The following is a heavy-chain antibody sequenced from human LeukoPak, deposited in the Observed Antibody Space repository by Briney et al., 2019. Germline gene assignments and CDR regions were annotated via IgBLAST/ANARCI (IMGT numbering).Heavy chain of an antibody. V-gene: IGHV3-21*01. CDR3: ARLRRYSDRSGFYYYYDK. J-gene: IGHJ4*02. CDR1: GFTFSSYS. Sequence: PGGSLRLSCAASGFTFSSYSFNWVRQAPGKGLEWVSSINTVASYIYYADSVRGRFTISRDNAENSLWLQMNGLRAEDSAVYYCARLRRYSDRSGFYYYYDKWGQGTLVTVSS. CDR2: INTVASYI. D-gene: IGHD3-22*01.